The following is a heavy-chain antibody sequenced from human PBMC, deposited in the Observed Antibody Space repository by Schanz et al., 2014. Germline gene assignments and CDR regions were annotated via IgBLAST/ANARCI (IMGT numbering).Heavy chain of an antibody. CDR3: AKNQYDDVDLSSFYFDF. V-gene: IGHV3-30*04. J-gene: IGHJ4*02. Sequence: QVQLVESGGGVVQPGRSLRLSCAASGFTFSSYALHWVRQAPGKGLEWVAFVPFDGSQKFYPDSVKGRFTISRDSSKNTLYLQMNSLRPEDTAIYYCAKNQYDDVDLSSFYFDFWGQGTLVTVSS. D-gene: IGHD3-10*02. CDR2: VPFDGSQK. CDR1: GFTFSSYA.